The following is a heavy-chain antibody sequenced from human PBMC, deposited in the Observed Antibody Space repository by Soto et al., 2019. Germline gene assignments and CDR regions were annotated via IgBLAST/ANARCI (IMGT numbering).Heavy chain of an antibody. CDR2: ISWDGGST. CDR1: GFTFDDYT. V-gene: IGHV3-43*01. D-gene: IGHD3-22*01. J-gene: IGHJ6*02. CDR3: AKAARVGSSGYYYGMDV. Sequence: GGSLRLSCAASGFTFDDYTMHWVRQAPGKGLEWVSLISWDGGSTYYADSVKGRFTISRDNSKNSLYLQMNSLRTEDTALYYCAKAARVGSSGYYYGMDVWGQGTTVTVSS.